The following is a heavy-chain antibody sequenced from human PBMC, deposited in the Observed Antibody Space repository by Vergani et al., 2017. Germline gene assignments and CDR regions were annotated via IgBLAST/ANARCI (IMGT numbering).Heavy chain of an antibody. Sequence: QVQLVQSGAEVKKPGASVKVSCKASGYTFTSYGISWVRQAPGQGLEWMGWINPNSGGTNYAQKFQGRVTMTRDTSISTAYMELSRLRSDDTAVYYCARAITILDWFDPWGQGTLVTVSS. V-gene: IGHV1-2*02. CDR1: GYTFTSYG. D-gene: IGHD3-9*01. CDR2: INPNSGGT. CDR3: ARAITILDWFDP. J-gene: IGHJ5*02.